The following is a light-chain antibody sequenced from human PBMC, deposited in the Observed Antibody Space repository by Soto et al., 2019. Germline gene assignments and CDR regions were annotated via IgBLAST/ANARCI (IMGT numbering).Light chain of an antibody. Sequence: QAVVTQPPSVSGAPGQRVTISCTGSSSNIGAGYDVHWYQQLPGTAPKLLIYDNNNRPSGVPDRFSGSKSGTSASLAITGLQPEDEADYYCQSYDSSLPWVFGGGTKLTVL. V-gene: IGLV1-40*01. CDR1: SSNIGAGYD. CDR2: DNN. J-gene: IGLJ3*02. CDR3: QSYDSSLPWV.